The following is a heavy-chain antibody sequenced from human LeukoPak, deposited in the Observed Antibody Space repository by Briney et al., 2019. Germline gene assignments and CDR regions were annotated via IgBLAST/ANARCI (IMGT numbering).Heavy chain of an antibody. V-gene: IGHV4-34*01. CDR2: INHSGST. CDR1: GGSFIGYY. J-gene: IGHJ6*03. D-gene: IGHD7-27*01. CDR3: ARGALGYYYYYMDV. Sequence: PSETLSLTCAVYGGSFIGYYWSWIRQPPGKGLEWIGEINHSGSTNYNPSLKSRVTISVDTSKNQFSLKLSSVTAADTAVYYCARGALGYYYYYMDVWGKGTTVTVSS.